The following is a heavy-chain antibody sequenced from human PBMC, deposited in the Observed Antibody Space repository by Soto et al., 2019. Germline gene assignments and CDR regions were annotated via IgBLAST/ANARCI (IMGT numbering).Heavy chain of an antibody. CDR1: GYTFTNFG. V-gene: IGHV1-18*01. J-gene: IGHJ4*02. CDR3: ARGGTPIDY. CDR2: ISAYNGNT. Sequence: QVPLVQSGAEVKKPGASVKVSCKTSGYTFTNFGLSWVRQAPGQGLEWMGWISAYNGNTNYAQNFRGGVTMTTDTSTSTAYMELSGMRADDAAVYYGARGGTPIDYWGQGTLVTVSS. D-gene: IGHD3-16*01.